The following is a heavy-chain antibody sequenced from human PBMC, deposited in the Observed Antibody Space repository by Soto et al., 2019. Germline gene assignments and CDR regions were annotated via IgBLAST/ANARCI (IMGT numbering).Heavy chain of an antibody. V-gene: IGHV1-3*01. CDR3: ARDRSSSWSRFDY. Sequence: QVQLVQSGAEVKKPGASVKVSCKASGYTFTSYAMHWVRQAPGQRLEWMGWINAGNGNTKYSQKFQGRVTITRDTSASTAYMELSSLRSEDTAVYYCARDRSSSWSRFDYWGQGTLVTVSS. J-gene: IGHJ4*02. CDR2: INAGNGNT. CDR1: GYTFTSYA. D-gene: IGHD6-13*01.